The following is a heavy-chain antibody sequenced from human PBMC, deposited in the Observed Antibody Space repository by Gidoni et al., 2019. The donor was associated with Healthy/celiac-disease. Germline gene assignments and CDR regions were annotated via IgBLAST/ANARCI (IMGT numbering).Heavy chain of an antibody. D-gene: IGHD5-12*01. V-gene: IGHV4-59*08. CDR2: IYYSGST. Sequence: QVQLQESGPGLVKPSETLSLTCTVSGGSISSYYWSWIRQPPGKGLEWIGYIYYSGSTNYNPSLKSRVTISVDTSKNQFSLKLSSVTAADTAVYYCARRGDGYNERYFDLWGRGTLVTVSS. CDR3: ARRGDGYNERYFDL. J-gene: IGHJ2*01. CDR1: GGSISSYY.